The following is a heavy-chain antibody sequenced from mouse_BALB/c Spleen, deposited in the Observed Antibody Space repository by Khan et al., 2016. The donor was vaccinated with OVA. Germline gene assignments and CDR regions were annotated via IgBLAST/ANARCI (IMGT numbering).Heavy chain of an antibody. V-gene: IGHV3-2*02. CDR3: ASELGRYYAMDY. D-gene: IGHD4-1*01. CDR2: ISYSGST. J-gene: IGHJ4*01. CDR1: GYSITSDYA. Sequence: EVQLQESGPGLVKPSQSLSLTCTVTGYSITSDYAWNWIRQFPGNKLEWMGYISYSGSTTYNPSLKSRISITRDTSTTQFFLQLKSVTSEDTATYYCASELGRYYAMDYWGQGTSVTVSS.